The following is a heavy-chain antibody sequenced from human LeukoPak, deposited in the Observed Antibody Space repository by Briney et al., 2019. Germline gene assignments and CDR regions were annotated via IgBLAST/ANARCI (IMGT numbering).Heavy chain of an antibody. CDR2: ICSSNSYM. V-gene: IGHV3-21*01. Sequence: GGSLRLSCAASGFTFRSYSMNWVRQAPGKGLEWVSFICSSNSYMYYADSVKGRFTISRDNAKNSLYLQMNSLRAEDTAVYYCARDDSYGLYYFDYWGQGTLVTVSS. D-gene: IGHD5-18*01. J-gene: IGHJ4*02. CDR1: GFTFRSYS. CDR3: ARDDSYGLYYFDY.